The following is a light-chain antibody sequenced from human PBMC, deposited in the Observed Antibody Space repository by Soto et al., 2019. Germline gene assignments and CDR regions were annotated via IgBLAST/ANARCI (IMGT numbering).Light chain of an antibody. J-gene: IGLJ1*01. Sequence: QSVLTQPASVSGSPGQSISISCTGNGNDVGGYTFVSWYQQHPDKVPKLVIFDVNRRPSGVSDRFSGSKSVNAVSLTISGLQAEDEADYYCCSYTATTTYVFGTGTKVTVL. CDR2: DVN. CDR3: CSYTATTTYV. V-gene: IGLV2-14*03. CDR1: GNDVGGYTF.